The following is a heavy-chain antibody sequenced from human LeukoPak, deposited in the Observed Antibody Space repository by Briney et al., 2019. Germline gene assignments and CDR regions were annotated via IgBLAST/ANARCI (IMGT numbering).Heavy chain of an antibody. CDR2: INHSGST. V-gene: IGHV4-34*01. CDR1: GGSFSGYY. D-gene: IGHD3-9*01. Sequence: ASETRSLTCAVYGGSFSGYYWSWIRQPPGKGLEWIGEINHSGSTNYNPSLKSRVTISVDTSKNQFSLKLSSVTAADTAVYYCARGWLSVSLAAFDIWGQGTMVTVSS. CDR3: ARGWLSVSLAAFDI. J-gene: IGHJ3*02.